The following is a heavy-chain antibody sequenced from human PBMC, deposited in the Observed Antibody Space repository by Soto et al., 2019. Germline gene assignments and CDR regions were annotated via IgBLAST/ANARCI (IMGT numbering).Heavy chain of an antibody. D-gene: IGHD2-2*01. Sequence: EVQLLESGGGLVQPGGSLRLSCAASGFTFSSYAMSWVRQAPGKGLEWVSAISGSGGSTYYADSVKGRFTISRDNSKNTLYLQMNSLRAEYTGVYYCAKARGSSTPAPGSYWGQGTLVTVSS. V-gene: IGHV3-23*01. CDR3: AKARGSSTPAPGSY. CDR1: GFTFSSYA. J-gene: IGHJ4*02. CDR2: ISGSGGST.